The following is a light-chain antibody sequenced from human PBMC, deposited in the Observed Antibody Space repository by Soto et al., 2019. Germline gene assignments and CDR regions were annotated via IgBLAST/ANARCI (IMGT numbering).Light chain of an antibody. Sequence: EIVLTQSPGTLSLSPGERATLSCRASQSVNSDYLGWFQQEPGQAPRLLIYGASTRATGIPDRFSGSGSGTDFTLTISRLEPEDFAVYYCHHYGGSPITFGQGTRLEIK. CDR2: GAS. J-gene: IGKJ5*01. CDR3: HHYGGSPIT. CDR1: QSVNSDY. V-gene: IGKV3-20*01.